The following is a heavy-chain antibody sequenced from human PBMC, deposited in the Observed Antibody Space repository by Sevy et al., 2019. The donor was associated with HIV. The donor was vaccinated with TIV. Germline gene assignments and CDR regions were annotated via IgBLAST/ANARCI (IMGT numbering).Heavy chain of an antibody. D-gene: IGHD3-10*01. CDR3: TTVIGSGNDWGGYFEY. CDR1: GFTFSNAW. V-gene: IGHV3-15*01. Sequence: GGSLRLSCAASGFTFSNAWMSWVRQAPGKGLEWVGRIKSKTDGGTTDYAAPVRGRFTICRDDSKNTLYLQMNSLKTEDTDLYYCTTVIGSGNDWGGYFEYWGQGTLVTVSS. CDR2: IKSKTDGGTT. J-gene: IGHJ4*02.